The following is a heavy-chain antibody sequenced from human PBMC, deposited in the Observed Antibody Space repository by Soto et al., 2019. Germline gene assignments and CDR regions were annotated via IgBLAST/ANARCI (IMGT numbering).Heavy chain of an antibody. J-gene: IGHJ3*02. Sequence: XSVKVSCNASGYLFTGYYIQWVRQAPGQGLEWMGWINTKTGGTKYAQKFQGRVTMTRDTSINTAYMEVSRLRSDDTAVYYCATDKVAFDMWGQGTMVTVSS. CDR3: ATDKVAFDM. V-gene: IGHV1-2*02. CDR2: INTKTGGT. D-gene: IGHD3-9*01. CDR1: GYLFTGYY.